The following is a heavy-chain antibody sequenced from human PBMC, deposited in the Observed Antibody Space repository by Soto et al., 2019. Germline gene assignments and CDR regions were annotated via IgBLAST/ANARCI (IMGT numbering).Heavy chain of an antibody. D-gene: IGHD5-18*01. V-gene: IGHV4-30-4*01. J-gene: IGHJ5*01. Sequence: QVQLQESGPGLVKPSQTLSLTCTVSGGSISSGDYYWSWIRQPPGKGLEWIGYIYDSGSTYYNPPLQSQVTRTVDASKHQFSLKLSSVTAADTAVYYCARVTAWIQVWFDYWGQGTLVTVSS. CDR2: IYDSGST. CDR3: ARVTAWIQVWFDY. CDR1: GGSISSGDYY.